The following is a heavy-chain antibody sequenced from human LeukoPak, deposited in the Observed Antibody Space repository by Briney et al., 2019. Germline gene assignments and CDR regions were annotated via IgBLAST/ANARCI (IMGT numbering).Heavy chain of an antibody. J-gene: IGHJ4*02. CDR3: ARDDYSGSYRSGYYFDY. CDR2: INPSGGST. V-gene: IGHV1-46*03. Sequence: ASVKVSCKASGYTFTGYYMHWVRQAPGQGLEWMGIINPSGGSTSYVQKFQGRVTMTRDTSTSTVYMELSSLRSEDTAVYYCARDDYSGSYRSGYYFDYWGQGTLVTVSS. D-gene: IGHD1-26*01. CDR1: GYTFTGYY.